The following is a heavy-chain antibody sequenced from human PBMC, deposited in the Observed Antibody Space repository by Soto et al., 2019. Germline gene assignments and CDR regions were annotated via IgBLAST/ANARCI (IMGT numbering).Heavy chain of an antibody. V-gene: IGHV4-39*01. CDR3: ARPGYSSSWYWFDP. CDR1: GVSFRTSDYY. J-gene: IGHJ5*02. CDR2: MHYSGST. D-gene: IGHD6-13*01. Sequence: SETLSLTCTVSGVSFRTSDYYWGWIRQPPNKGLEWIGSMHYSGSTSYNPSLKSRVTISVDTSKNQFSLKLTSVTAADTAVYYCARPGYSSSWYWFDPWGQGSLVTVSS.